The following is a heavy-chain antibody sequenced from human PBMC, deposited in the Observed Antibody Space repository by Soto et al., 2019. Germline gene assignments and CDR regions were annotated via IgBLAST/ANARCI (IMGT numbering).Heavy chain of an antibody. CDR1: GFGVSNNY. CDR3: ASPFYYDFWSGYSPMDV. Sequence: RGSLGLSCAASGFGVSNNYMSWVRQAPGKGLEWVSVIYSGGSTYYADSVKGRFTISRDNSKNTLYLQMNSLRAEDTAVYYCASPFYYDFWSGYSPMDVWGQGTTVTVSS. V-gene: IGHV3-66*01. CDR2: IYSGGST. J-gene: IGHJ6*02. D-gene: IGHD3-3*01.